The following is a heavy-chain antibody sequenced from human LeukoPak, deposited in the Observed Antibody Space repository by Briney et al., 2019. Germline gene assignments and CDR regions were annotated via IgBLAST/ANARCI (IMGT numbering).Heavy chain of an antibody. V-gene: IGHV3-20*04. CDR2: INWNGGST. CDR1: GFTFDDYG. CDR3: ARVHYYYDSSGYYYRGFDY. J-gene: IGHJ4*02. D-gene: IGHD3-22*01. Sequence: GGSLRLSCAASGFTFDDYGMSWVRQAPGKGLEWVSGINWNGGSTSYADSVKGRFTTSRDNAKNSLYLQMNSLRAEDTALYYCARVHYYYDSSGYYYRGFDYRGQGTLVTVSS.